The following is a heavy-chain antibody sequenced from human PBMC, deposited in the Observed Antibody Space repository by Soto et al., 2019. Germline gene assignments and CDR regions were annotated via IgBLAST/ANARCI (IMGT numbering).Heavy chain of an antibody. V-gene: IGHV1-24*01. CDR1: GYTLTELS. J-gene: IGHJ3*02. CDR2: FDPEDGET. D-gene: IGHD3-3*01. CDR3: ATPSGYDFWSGPDAFDI. Sequence: ASVKVSCKVSGYTLTELSMHWVRHAPGKGLEWMGGFDPEDGETIYAQKFQGRVTMTEDTSTDTAYMELSSLRSEDTAVYYCATPSGYDFWSGPDAFDIWGQGTMVTVSS.